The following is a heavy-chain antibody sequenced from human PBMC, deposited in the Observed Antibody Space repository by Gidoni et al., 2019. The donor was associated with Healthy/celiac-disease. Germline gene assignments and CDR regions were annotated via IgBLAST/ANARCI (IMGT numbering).Heavy chain of an antibody. D-gene: IGHD3-22*01. V-gene: IGHV3-48*01. J-gene: IGHJ3*02. CDR1: GFTFSSYS. CDR2: ISSSSSTI. CDR3: ARDPSYYYDSSGYSTDAFDI. Sequence: ESGGGLVQPGVSLRLSCAASGFTFSSYSMNWVRQAPGKGLEWVSYISSSSSTIYYADSVKGRFTISRDNAKNSLYLQMNSLRAEDTAVYYCARDPSYYYDSSGYSTDAFDIWGQGTMVTVSS.